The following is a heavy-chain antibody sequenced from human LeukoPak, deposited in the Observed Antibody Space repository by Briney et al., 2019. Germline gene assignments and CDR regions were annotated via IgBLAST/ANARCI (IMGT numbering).Heavy chain of an antibody. V-gene: IGHV1-8*01. D-gene: IGHD6-19*01. CDR3: ARVLAGSGWYDVFDI. Sequence: ASVTVSCKASGYTFTSYDINWVRQATGQGLEWMGWMNPNSGNTGYAQKFQGRVTMTRNTSISTAYMELSSLRSEDTAVYYCARVLAGSGWYDVFDIWGQGTMVTVSS. J-gene: IGHJ3*02. CDR1: GYTFTSYD. CDR2: MNPNSGNT.